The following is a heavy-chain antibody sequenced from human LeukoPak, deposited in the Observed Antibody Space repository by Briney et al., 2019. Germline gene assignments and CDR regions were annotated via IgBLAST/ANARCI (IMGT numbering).Heavy chain of an antibody. D-gene: IGHD3-9*01. CDR1: GGTFSSYA. CDR2: IIPILGIA. J-gene: IGHJ4*02. V-gene: IGHV1-69*04. CDR3: ANIQGDDTLPDY. Sequence: ASVKVSCKASGGTFSSYAISWVRQAPGQGLEWMGRIIPILGIANYAQKFQGRVTITADKSTSTAYMELSSQRSEDTAVYYCANIQGDDTLPDYWGQGTLVTVSS.